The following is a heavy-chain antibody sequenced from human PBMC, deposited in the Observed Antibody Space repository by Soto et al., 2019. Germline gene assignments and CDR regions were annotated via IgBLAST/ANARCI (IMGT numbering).Heavy chain of an antibody. CDR3: ARDLIAAAAHPFDY. Sequence: GGSLRLSCAASGFTFSSYAMHWVRQAPGKGLEWVAVISHDGSNQFYADSVKGRFTISRDNSKNTLYLQINSLRAEDTAVYYCARDLIAAAAHPFDYWGQGT. D-gene: IGHD6-13*01. J-gene: IGHJ4*02. CDR2: ISHDGSNQ. V-gene: IGHV3-30-3*01. CDR1: GFTFSSYA.